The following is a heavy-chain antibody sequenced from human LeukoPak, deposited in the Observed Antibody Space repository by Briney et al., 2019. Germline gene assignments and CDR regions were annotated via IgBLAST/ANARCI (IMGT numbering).Heavy chain of an antibody. Sequence: GGSLRLSCAASGFTFSSYGMHWVRQAPGKGLEWVAFIRYDGSNKYYADSVKGRFTISRDNSKNTLCLQMNSLRAEDTAVYYCAKDHTYYDILTGYYPNYYYYYMDVWGKGTTVTISS. CDR3: AKDHTYYDILTGYYPNYYYYYMDV. D-gene: IGHD3-9*01. CDR1: GFTFSSYG. J-gene: IGHJ6*03. V-gene: IGHV3-30*02. CDR2: IRYDGSNK.